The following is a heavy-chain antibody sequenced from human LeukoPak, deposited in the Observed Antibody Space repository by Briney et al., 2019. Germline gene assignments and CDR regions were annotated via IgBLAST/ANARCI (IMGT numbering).Heavy chain of an antibody. J-gene: IGHJ4*02. Sequence: GGSLRLSCAASGFTFSGDNMNWVRQAPGKGLEWVANIKEDGSEKYYVDSVKGRFTISRDNAKNSLYLQMNSPRVEDTAVYYCARGAYQLEHWGQGTLVTVSS. D-gene: IGHD2-2*01. CDR3: ARGAYQLEH. CDR2: IKEDGSEK. V-gene: IGHV3-7*03. CDR1: GFTFSGDN.